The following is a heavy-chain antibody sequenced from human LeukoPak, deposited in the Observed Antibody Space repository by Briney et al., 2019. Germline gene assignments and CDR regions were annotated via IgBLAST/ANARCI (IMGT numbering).Heavy chain of an antibody. D-gene: IGHD3-16*01. V-gene: IGHV1-2*06. J-gene: IGHJ4*02. CDR2: INPNSGGT. CDR1: GYTFTGYY. CDR3: ATESKPAGLDPGY. Sequence: ASVKVSCKASGYTFTGYYMHWVRQAPGQGLEWMGRINPNSGGTNYAQKFQGRVTMTRDTSISTAYMELSRLRSDDTAVYYCATESKPAGLDPGYWGQGTLVTVSS.